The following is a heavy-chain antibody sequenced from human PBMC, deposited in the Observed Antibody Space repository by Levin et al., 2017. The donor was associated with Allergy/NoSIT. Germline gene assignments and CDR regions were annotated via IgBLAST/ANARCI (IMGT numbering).Heavy chain of an antibody. D-gene: IGHD2-15*01. CDR2: ILSGGET. CDR1: GFMVSRNH. J-gene: IGHJ3*02. CDR3: VRPCSGGSCYSDAFDI. V-gene: IGHV3-53*01. Sequence: GGSLRLSCAASGFMVSRNHMNWVRQAPGKGLEWVSVILSGGETDYADSMKGRFTISRDSSKNTLHLQMNSLRAEDSAIYYCVRPCSGGSCYSDAFDIWGQGTVVTVSS.